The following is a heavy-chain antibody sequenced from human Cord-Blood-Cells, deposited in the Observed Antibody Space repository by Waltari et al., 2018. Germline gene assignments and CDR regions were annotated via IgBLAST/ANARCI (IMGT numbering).Heavy chain of an antibody. D-gene: IGHD6-13*01. Sequence: QVQLQESGPGLVKPSETLSLTCAVSGYSISSGYYWGWIRQHPGKGLEWIGSIYHSGSTYYNPSLKSRVTISVDTSKNQFSLKLSSVTAADTAVYYCARDQYSSSWYGEFDYWGQGTLVTVSS. CDR3: ARDQYSSSWYGEFDY. V-gene: IGHV4-38-2*02. CDR1: GYSISSGYY. CDR2: IYHSGST. J-gene: IGHJ4*02.